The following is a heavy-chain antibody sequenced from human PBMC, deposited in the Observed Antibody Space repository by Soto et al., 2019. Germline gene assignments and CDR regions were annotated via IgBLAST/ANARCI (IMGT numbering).Heavy chain of an antibody. D-gene: IGHD4-17*01. V-gene: IGHV3-30*18. CDR1: GFTFSSYG. J-gene: IGHJ5*02. CDR2: ISYHGNDK. CDR3: AKDLLHNTVTTCGS. Sequence: QVQLVESGGGVVQPGRSLRLSCAASGFTFSSYGMHWVRQAPGKRLEWVAVISYHGNDKYYADSVKGRFTISRDNFKSTLNLQMSILRAEDTAIYFCAKDLLHNTVTTCGSWRQGTRVTIPS.